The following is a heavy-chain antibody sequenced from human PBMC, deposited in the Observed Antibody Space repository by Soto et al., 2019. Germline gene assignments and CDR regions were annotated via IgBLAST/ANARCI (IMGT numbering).Heavy chain of an antibody. V-gene: IGHV3-23*01. CDR1: GFTFSSYA. CDR3: AKDHASSRTWYYYGMDV. CDR2: ISGSGGST. Sequence: GESLKISCAASGFTFSSYAMSWVRQTPGKGLEWVSVISGSGGSTYYADSVKGRFTISRDNSKNTLYLQMNSLRADDTAVYYCAKDHASSRTWYYYGMDVWGQGTTVTVSS. D-gene: IGHD2-2*01. J-gene: IGHJ6*02.